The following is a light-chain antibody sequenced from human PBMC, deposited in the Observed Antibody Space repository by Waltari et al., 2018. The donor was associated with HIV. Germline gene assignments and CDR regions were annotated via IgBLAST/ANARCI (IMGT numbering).Light chain of an antibody. J-gene: IGLJ2*01. CDR3: GTWDRNVGAAV. CDR2: DNK. Sequence: QSVLTQPPSVSAAPGQKVTISCSGSTSNIGNDYVSWYQHLPGAAPKLLIYDNKKRPSGSPDGFAGSRSGTSATLDITGLQTGDEADYDCGTWDRNVGAAVFGGGTKLTVL. V-gene: IGLV1-51*01. CDR1: TSNIGNDY.